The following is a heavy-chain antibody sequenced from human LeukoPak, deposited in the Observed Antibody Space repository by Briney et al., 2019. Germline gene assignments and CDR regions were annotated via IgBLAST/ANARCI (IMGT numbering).Heavy chain of an antibody. CDR1: GYSISSSSYY. Sequence: SETLSLTCTVSGYSISSSSYYWGWIRQPPGKGLEWIGSIYYSGSTYYNPSLKSRVTISVDTSKNQFSLKLSSVTAADTAVYYCARVPAYYYDSSGYFGAFDIWGQGTMVTVSS. J-gene: IGHJ3*02. D-gene: IGHD3-22*01. CDR2: IYYSGST. CDR3: ARVPAYYYDSSGYFGAFDI. V-gene: IGHV4-39*07.